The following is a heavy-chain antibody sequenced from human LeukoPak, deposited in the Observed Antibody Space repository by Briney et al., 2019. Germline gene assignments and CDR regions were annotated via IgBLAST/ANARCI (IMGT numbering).Heavy chain of an antibody. D-gene: IGHD1-20*01. CDR1: GFTFRSYD. CDR2: VGISGDT. V-gene: IGHV3-13*01. J-gene: IGHJ4*02. CDR3: ARDYGITGTFDY. Sequence: GGSLRLSCAASGFTFRSYDMHWVRQVTGKGLEWVSAVGISGDTYYAGSVKGRFTISRDNAKNSLYLQMNSLRAEDTAVYYCARDYGITGTFDYWGQGTLVTVSS.